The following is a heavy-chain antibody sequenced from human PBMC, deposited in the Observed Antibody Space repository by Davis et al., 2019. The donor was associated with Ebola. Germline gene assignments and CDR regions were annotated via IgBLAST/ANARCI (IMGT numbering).Heavy chain of an antibody. CDR3: ARARDQLLNRGNFLY. V-gene: IGHV3-23*01. CDR2: ISGSGGST. Sequence: GGSLRLSCAASGFTFSSYSMNWVRQAPGKGLEWVSAISGSGGSTYYADSVKGRFTISRDNSKNTLYLQMNSLRAEDTAVYYCARARDQLLNRGNFLYWGQGTLVAVSS. J-gene: IGHJ4*02. CDR1: GFTFSSYS. D-gene: IGHD2-2*02.